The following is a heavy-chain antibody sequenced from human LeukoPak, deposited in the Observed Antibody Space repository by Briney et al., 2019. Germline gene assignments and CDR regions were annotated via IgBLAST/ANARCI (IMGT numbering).Heavy chain of an antibody. J-gene: IGHJ4*02. V-gene: IGHV1-69*13. Sequence: SVKVSCKASGGTFSSYAISWVRQAPGQGLEWMGGIIPIFGTANYAQKFQGRVTITADESTSTAYMELSSLRSEDTAVYYCARALITIFGVVMPSENAFDIWGQGTLVTVSS. CDR1: GGTFSSYA. CDR2: IIPIFGTA. D-gene: IGHD3-3*01. CDR3: ARALITIFGVVMPSENAFDI.